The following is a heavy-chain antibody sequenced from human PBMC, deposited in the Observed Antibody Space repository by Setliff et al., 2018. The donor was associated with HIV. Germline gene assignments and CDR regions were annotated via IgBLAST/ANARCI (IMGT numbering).Heavy chain of an antibody. J-gene: IGHJ4*02. CDR2: INWNGGST. CDR1: GFTFSAYV. D-gene: IGHD3-22*01. CDR3: ARLSGSFHGGKVVITTSYYFDY. V-gene: IGHV3-20*04. Sequence: PGGSLRLSCAASGFTFSAYVMSWIRQAPGKGLEWVSGINWNGGSTGYADSVKGRFTISRDNAKNSLYLQMNSLRAEDTALYYCARLSGSFHGGKVVITTSYYFDYWGQRTLVTVSS.